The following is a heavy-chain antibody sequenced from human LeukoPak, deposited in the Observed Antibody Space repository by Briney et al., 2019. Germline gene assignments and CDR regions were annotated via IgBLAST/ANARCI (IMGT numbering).Heavy chain of an antibody. CDR3: ARGAPPGYCSSTSCYEDY. CDR1: GGSISSSSYY. CDR2: IYSSGST. D-gene: IGHD2-2*01. Sequence: TLSLTCTVSGGSISSSSYYWSWIRQPAGKGLEWIGRIYSSGSTNYNPSLKSRVTISLDTSKNQFSLKLSSVTAADTAVYYCARGAPPGYCSSTSCYEDYWGQGTMVIVSS. J-gene: IGHJ4*02. V-gene: IGHV4-61*02.